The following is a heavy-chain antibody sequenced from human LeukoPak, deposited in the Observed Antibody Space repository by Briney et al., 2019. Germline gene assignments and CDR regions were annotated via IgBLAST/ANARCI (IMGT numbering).Heavy chain of an antibody. Sequence: PSETLSLTCTVSGGSTSSYYWSWIRQPAGKGLEWIGRIYTSGSTNYNPSLKSRVTMSVDTSKNQFSLKLSSVTAADTAVYYCARAPKYSYYCYMDVWGKGTTVTVSS. D-gene: IGHD5-18*01. V-gene: IGHV4-4*07. J-gene: IGHJ6*03. CDR3: ARAPKYSYYCYMDV. CDR2: IYTSGST. CDR1: GGSTSSYY.